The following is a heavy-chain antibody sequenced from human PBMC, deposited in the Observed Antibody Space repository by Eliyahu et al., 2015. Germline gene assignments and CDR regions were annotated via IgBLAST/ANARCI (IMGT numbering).Heavy chain of an antibody. CDR3: ARTYCSSTSCQCFDY. CDR1: GFXLXNARMG. J-gene: IGHJ4*02. V-gene: IGHV2-26*01. CDR2: IFSNDEK. D-gene: IGHD2-2*01. Sequence: QVTLKESGPVLVKPTETLTLTCXVSGFXLXNARMGVSWIRQPPGKALXWLAHIFSNDEKSYSTSLKSRLTISKDTSKSQVVLTMTNMDPVDTATYYCARTYCSSTSCQCFDYWGQGTLVTVSS.